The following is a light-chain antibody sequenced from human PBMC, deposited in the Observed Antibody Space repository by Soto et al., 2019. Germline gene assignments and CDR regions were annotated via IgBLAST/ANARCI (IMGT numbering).Light chain of an antibody. V-gene: IGLV2-8*01. Sequence: QSVLTQPPSASGSPGQSVTISCTGTSSDVGAYNYVSWYQQHAGKAPKLVIYEVTKRPSGVPDRFSGSKSANTASLTVSGRQAEEEADYYCSSFSSSNTWVFGGGTKLTVL. J-gene: IGLJ3*02. CDR2: EVT. CDR1: SSDVGAYNY. CDR3: SSFSSSNTWV.